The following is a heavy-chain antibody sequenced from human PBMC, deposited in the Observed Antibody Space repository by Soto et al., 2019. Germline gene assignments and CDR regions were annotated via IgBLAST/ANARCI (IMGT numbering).Heavy chain of an antibody. CDR1: GFSVSSSD. CDR2: IYSGGST. Sequence: GGSLRLSCAASGFSVSSSDMSWVRQVPGEGLEWVSVIYSGGSTHDADYVKGRFSVSRDASKNTVDLQMNSLRVDDTAVYYCGTSSRKDYHFAMDVWGQGTAVTVSS. D-gene: IGHD6-6*01. J-gene: IGHJ6*02. V-gene: IGHV3-53*01. CDR3: GTSSRKDYHFAMDV.